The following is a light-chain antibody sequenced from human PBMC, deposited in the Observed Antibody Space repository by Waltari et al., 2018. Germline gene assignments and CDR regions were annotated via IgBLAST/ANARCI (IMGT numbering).Light chain of an antibody. V-gene: IGLV2-8*01. CDR2: EVT. CDR1: RSDIVPYNY. Sequence: QSALTQPPSASGSPGQSVTIPSPGTRSDIVPYNYVSWYQQHPGKAPKFIMFEVTKRPSGVPDRFSGSKSGITASLTISGLQPEDEADYYCSSYAGCNYLVFGGGTKLTVL. CDR3: SSYAGCNYLV. J-gene: IGLJ2*01.